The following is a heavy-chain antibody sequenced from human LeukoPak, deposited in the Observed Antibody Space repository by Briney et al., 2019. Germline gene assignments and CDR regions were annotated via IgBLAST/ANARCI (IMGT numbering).Heavy chain of an antibody. CDR3: AKPWAYYYGSGSQFYYFDY. J-gene: IGHJ4*02. D-gene: IGHD3-10*01. V-gene: IGHV3-30*04. CDR1: GFTFSSYV. CDR2: ISYDGSNE. Sequence: SGRSLRLSCAASGFTFSSYVMHWVRPAPGKGLEWVAIISYDGSNEYYADSVKGRFTISRDNSKNTLYRQMNSLRAEGTAVYYCAKPWAYYYGSGSQFYYFDYWGQGTLVTVSS.